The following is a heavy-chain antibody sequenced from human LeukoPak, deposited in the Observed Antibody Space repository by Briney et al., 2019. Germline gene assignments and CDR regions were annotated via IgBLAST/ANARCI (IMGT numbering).Heavy chain of an antibody. CDR3: ARDGDIVVVPAVAYYYYGMDV. CDR2: IYHSGST. J-gene: IGHJ6*02. CDR1: GGSISSGGYY. V-gene: IGHV4-30-2*01. Sequence: PSETLSLTCSVSGGSISSGGYYWSWIRQPPGKGLEWIGYIYHSGSTYYNPSLKSRVTISVDTSKNQFSLKLSSVTAADTAVYYCARDGDIVVVPAVAYYYYGMDVWGQGTTVTVSS. D-gene: IGHD2-2*01.